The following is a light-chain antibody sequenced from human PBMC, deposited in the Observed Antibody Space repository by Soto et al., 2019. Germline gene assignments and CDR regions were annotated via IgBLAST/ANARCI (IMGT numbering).Light chain of an antibody. Sequence: QSVLTQPRSVSGSPGQSVTISCTGTSSDVGGYNYVSWYQQHPGKAPKLMTYDVSKWPSGVPDRFSGSKSGNTASLTISGLQAEDEADYYCCSYAGSYVFGTGTKLTVL. J-gene: IGLJ1*01. CDR1: SSDVGGYNY. CDR2: DVS. V-gene: IGLV2-11*01. CDR3: CSYAGSYV.